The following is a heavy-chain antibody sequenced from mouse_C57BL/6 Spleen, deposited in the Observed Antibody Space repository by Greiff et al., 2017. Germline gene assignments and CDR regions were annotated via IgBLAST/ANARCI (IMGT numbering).Heavy chain of an antibody. D-gene: IGHD2-14*01. CDR2: IYPGSGNT. J-gene: IGHJ4*01. CDR3: ARDRGNAMDY. V-gene: IGHV1-76*01. CDR1: GYTFTDYY. Sequence: VQLQQSGAELVRPGASVKLSCKASGYTFTDYYINWVKQRPGQGLEWIARIYPGSGNTYYNEKFKGKATLTAEKSSSTAYMQLSSLTSEDSAVYFCARDRGNAMDYWGQGTSVTVSS.